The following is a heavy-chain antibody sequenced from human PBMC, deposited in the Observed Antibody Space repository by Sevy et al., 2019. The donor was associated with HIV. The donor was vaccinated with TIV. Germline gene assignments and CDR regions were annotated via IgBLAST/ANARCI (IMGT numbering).Heavy chain of an antibody. CDR2: MNPNSGNT. CDR3: ARGDTNPTYYDFWSGYYYYYYYYGMDV. J-gene: IGHJ6*02. CDR1: GYTFTSYD. D-gene: IGHD3-3*01. V-gene: IGHV1-8*01. Sequence: ASVKVSCKASGYTFTSYDINWVRQATGQGLEWMGWMNPNSGNTGYAQKFQGRVTMTRNTSISTAYMGLSSLRSEDTAVYYCARGDTNPTYYDFWSGYYYYYYYYGMDVWGQGTTVTVSS.